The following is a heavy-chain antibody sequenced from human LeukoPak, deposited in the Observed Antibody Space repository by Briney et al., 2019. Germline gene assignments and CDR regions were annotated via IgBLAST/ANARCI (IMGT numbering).Heavy chain of an antibody. V-gene: IGHV3-53*05. CDR2: IYSGGTT. J-gene: IGHJ4*02. CDR3: ARAFDPTYYDILTELDY. CDR1: GFTVSGNY. Sequence: GGSLRLSCAVSGFTVSGNYMSWVRQAPGKGLEWVSLIYSGGTTYYADSVKGRFTISRDNSKNTLYLQMNSLRAEDTAVYCCARAFDPTYYDILTELDYWGQGTLVTVSS. D-gene: IGHD3-9*01.